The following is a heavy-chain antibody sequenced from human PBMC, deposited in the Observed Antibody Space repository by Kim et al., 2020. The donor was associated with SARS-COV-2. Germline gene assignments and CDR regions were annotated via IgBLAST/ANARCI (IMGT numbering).Heavy chain of an antibody. CDR3: AKGSVATGGVDF. D-gene: IGHD3-16*01. CDR2: A. Sequence: AFYADSVKGRFTIARDNSNNMLYLQMNSLRVEDTAVYYWAKGSVATGGVDFWGQGTQVTVSS. V-gene: IGHV3-23*01. J-gene: IGHJ4*02.